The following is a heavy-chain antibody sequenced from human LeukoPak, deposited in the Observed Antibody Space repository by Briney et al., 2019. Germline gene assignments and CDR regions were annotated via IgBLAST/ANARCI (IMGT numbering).Heavy chain of an antibody. CDR3: ARAARDCNANNCYTYFDH. V-gene: IGHV1-2*02. J-gene: IGHJ4*02. D-gene: IGHD2/OR15-2a*01. Sequence: GASVKVSCKASGYTFTGYYMHWVRQAPGQGLEWMGWISPKSGGTNYAQKFQGRVTMTRDTSISTAYMEVSSLESDDTAIYYCARAARDCNANNCYTYFDHWGQGALVTVSS. CDR1: GYTFTGYY. CDR2: ISPKSGGT.